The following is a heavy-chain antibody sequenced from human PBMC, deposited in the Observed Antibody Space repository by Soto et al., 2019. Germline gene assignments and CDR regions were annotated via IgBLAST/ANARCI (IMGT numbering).Heavy chain of an antibody. CDR3: AKGQQQLPGLQRDAFDI. CDR1: GFTFSSYA. CDR2: ISGSGGST. D-gene: IGHD6-13*01. J-gene: IGHJ3*02. V-gene: IGHV3-23*01. Sequence: GGSLRLSCAASGFTFSSYAMSWVRQAPGKGLEWVSAISGSGGSTYYADSVKGRFTISRDNSKNTLYLQMNSLRAEDTAVYYCAKGQQQLPGLQRDAFDIWGQGTMVTVSS.